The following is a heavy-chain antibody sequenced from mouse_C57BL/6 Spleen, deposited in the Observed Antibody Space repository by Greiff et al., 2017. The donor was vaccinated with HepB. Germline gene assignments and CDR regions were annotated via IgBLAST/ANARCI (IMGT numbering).Heavy chain of an antibody. J-gene: IGHJ3*01. CDR3: ARYGTTGPAWCAY. D-gene: IGHD1-1*01. Sequence: QVQLKESGPELVKPGASVKLSCKASGYTFTSYDINWVKQRPGQGLEWIGWIYPRDGSTKYNEKFKGKATLTVDTSSSTEYMELHSLTSEDSAVYFCARYGTTGPAWCAYWGQGTLVTVSA. CDR1: GYTFTSYD. V-gene: IGHV1-85*01. CDR2: IYPRDGST.